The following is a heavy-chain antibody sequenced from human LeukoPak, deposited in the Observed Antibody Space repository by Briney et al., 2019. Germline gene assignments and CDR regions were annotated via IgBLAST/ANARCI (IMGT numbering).Heavy chain of an antibody. CDR2: IRSRRDNYAT. J-gene: IGHJ4*02. V-gene: IGHV3-73*01. Sequence: PGGSLRLSCAASGFSLSDSHMHWVRQAPGKGLEWVGHIRSRRDNYATAYGVSMQGRFTISRDDSNNMAYLQMNSLTADDTAVYYCSRQTVSCHDFWGQGTLVTVSS. CDR1: GFSLSDSH. D-gene: IGHD2-2*01. CDR3: SRQTVSCHDF.